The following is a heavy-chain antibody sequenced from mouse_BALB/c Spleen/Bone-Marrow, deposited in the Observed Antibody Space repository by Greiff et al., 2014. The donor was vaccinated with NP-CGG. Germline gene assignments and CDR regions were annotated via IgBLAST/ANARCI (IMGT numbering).Heavy chain of an antibody. CDR1: GFTFSGYA. Sequence: VQLKESGGGLVKPGGSLKLSCAASGFTFSGYAMSWVRQTPEKRLEWVATISSGGSYTYYPDSVKGRFTISRDNAKNTLYLQMSSLRSEDTAMYYCASLTRRDYWGQGTTLTVSA. D-gene: IGHD1-3*01. CDR2: ISSGGSYT. V-gene: IGHV5-9-3*01. J-gene: IGHJ2*01. CDR3: ASLTRRDY.